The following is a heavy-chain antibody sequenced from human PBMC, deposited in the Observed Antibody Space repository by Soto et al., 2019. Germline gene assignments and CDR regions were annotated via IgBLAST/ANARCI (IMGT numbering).Heavy chain of an antibody. J-gene: IGHJ4*02. CDR2: INAGNGNT. D-gene: IGHD6-19*01. Sequence: QVQLVQSGAEEKKPGASVKVSCKASGYTFTSYAMHWVRQAPGQRLEWMGWINAGNGNTKYSQKFQGRVTITRDTSASTVYMELSSLRSEYTSVYYCASVSGWYFLANWGQGTPVTVSS. CDR1: GYTFTSYA. V-gene: IGHV1-3*05. CDR3: ASVSGWYFLAN.